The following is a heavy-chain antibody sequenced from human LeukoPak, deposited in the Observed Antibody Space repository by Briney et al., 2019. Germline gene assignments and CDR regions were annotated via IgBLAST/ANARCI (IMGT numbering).Heavy chain of an antibody. CDR3: AKDRDYYDSSGYFDY. Sequence: GGSLRLSCAASGFTFSSYAMSWVRQAPGKGLEWVSAISGSGGSTYYADSVKGRFTISRDNSKNTLYLQMNGLRAEDTAVYYCAKDRDYYDSSGYFDYWGQGTLVTVSS. V-gene: IGHV3-23*01. J-gene: IGHJ4*02. CDR2: ISGSGGST. D-gene: IGHD3-22*01. CDR1: GFTFSSYA.